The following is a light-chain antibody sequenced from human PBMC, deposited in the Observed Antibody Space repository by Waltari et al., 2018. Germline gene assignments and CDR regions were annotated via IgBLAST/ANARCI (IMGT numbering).Light chain of an antibody. CDR1: QKIGVD. CDR3: QQSYSTPRSLS. J-gene: IGKJ4*01. V-gene: IGKV1-39*01. CDR2: AAS. Sequence: DIQMNQSPSSLSASVGDRVTITCRASQKIGVDLNWYQQKPGKDPQLLIYAASSLQSGVPSKFSGSGVGTLFTLTISSLQPEDFATYYCQQSYSTPRSLSFGGGTKVEIK.